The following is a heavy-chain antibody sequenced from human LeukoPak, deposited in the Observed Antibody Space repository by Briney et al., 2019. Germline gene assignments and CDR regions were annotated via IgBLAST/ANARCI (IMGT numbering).Heavy chain of an antibody. J-gene: IGHJ3*02. CDR1: GGSISSSSYY. CDR3: ARVGGVNEPDAFDI. CDR2: IYYSGST. Sequence: PSETQSLTCTVSGGSISSSSYYWGWIRQPPGKGLEWIGSIYYSGSTYYNSSLKSRVTISVDTSKNQFSLKLSSVTAADTAVYYCARVGGVNEPDAFDIWGQGTMVTVSS. D-gene: IGHD1-26*01. V-gene: IGHV4-39*07.